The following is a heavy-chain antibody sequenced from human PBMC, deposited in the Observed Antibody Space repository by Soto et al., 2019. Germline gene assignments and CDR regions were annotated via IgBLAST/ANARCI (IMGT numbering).Heavy chain of an antibody. Sequence: SETLSLTCAVYGGSFSGYYWSWVGQPPGKGLEWIGEINHSGSTNYNPSLKSRVTISVDTSKNQFSLKLSSVTAADTAVYYCARAKPYYYGSGSYPDPPYYFDYWGQGTLVTVSS. CDR1: GGSFSGYY. CDR2: INHSGST. CDR3: ARAKPYYYGSGSYPDPPYYFDY. D-gene: IGHD3-10*01. V-gene: IGHV4-34*01. J-gene: IGHJ4*02.